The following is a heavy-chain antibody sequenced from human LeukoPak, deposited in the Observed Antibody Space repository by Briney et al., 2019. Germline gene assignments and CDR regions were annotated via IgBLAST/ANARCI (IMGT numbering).Heavy chain of an antibody. D-gene: IGHD6-19*01. CDR3: TTIYLSDSSGWSRFDY. CDR1: GFTFSSYS. J-gene: IGHJ4*02. Sequence: GGSLRLSCAASGFTFSSYSMNWVRQAPGKGLEWVSSISSSSSYIYYADSVKGRFTISRDNAKNSLYLQMNSLKTEDTAVYYCTTIYLSDSSGWSRFDYWGQGTLVTVSS. V-gene: IGHV3-21*03. CDR2: ISSSSSYI.